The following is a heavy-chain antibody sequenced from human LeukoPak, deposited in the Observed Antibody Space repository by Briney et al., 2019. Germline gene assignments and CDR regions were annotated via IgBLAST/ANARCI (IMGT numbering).Heavy chain of an antibody. CDR2: IYHSGST. V-gene: IGHV4-30-2*01. J-gene: IGHJ3*02. CDR1: GGSISSGGYS. Sequence: PSQTLSLTCAVSGGSISSGGYSWSWIRQPPGKGLEWIGYIYHSGSTYYNPSLKSRVTISVDRSKNQFSLKLSSVTAADTAVYYCARARGDPGIAFDIWGQGTMVTVSS. D-gene: IGHD3-10*01. CDR3: ARARGDPGIAFDI.